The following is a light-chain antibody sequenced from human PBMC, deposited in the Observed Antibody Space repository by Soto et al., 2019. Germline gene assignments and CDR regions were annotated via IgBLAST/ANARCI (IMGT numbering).Light chain of an antibody. CDR3: QQYDFCWT. V-gene: IGKV1-5*03. CDR2: KAS. J-gene: IGKJ1*01. Sequence: DIQMTQSPSTLSASVGDRVTITCRASQSIGSGLAWYPQKTGKAPKLLIYKASTLESGVPLRFSGSGSGSGFTLTIASLQPDASPTYYYQQYDFCWTFGPGTKVEVK. CDR1: QSIGSG.